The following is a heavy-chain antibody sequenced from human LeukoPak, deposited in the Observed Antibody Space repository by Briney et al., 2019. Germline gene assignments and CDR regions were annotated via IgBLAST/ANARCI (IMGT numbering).Heavy chain of an antibody. CDR1: GGTFSSYA. CDR2: IIPIFGTA. J-gene: IGHJ6*03. CDR3: AGNWNRHYYYYYMDV. V-gene: IGHV1-69*06. Sequence: ASVKVSCKASGGTFSSYAISWVRQAPGQGLEWMGGIIPIFGTANYAQKFQGRVTITADKSTSTAYMELSSLRSEDTAVYYCAGNWNRHYYYYYMDVWGKGTTVTVSS. D-gene: IGHD1-1*01.